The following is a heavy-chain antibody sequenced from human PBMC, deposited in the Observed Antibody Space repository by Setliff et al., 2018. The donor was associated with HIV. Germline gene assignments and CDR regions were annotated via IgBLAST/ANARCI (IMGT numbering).Heavy chain of an antibody. CDR3: AREPPYYDSSGYYPPGALVI. CDR2: INPSGGST. J-gene: IGHJ3*02. D-gene: IGHD3-22*01. V-gene: IGHV1-46*01. Sequence: ASVKVSCKASGYTFTSYYMHWVRQAPGQGLEWMGIINPSGGSTSYAQKFQGRVTMTRDTSTSTVYMELSSLRSEDTAVYYCAREPPYYDSSGYYPPGALVIWGQGTMVTVSS. CDR1: GYTFTSYY.